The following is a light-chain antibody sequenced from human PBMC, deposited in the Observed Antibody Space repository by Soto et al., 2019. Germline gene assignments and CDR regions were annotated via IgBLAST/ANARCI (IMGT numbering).Light chain of an antibody. CDR1: QSIRTW. CDR3: QQYDRFPIT. Sequence: DIQMTQSPSTLSASIGDSVTITCRASQSIRTWLAWHQQKPGKAPNLLIYRASSLGSGVSSRFSGSGSGTEFTLTISNLQPGDFATYYCQQYDRFPITFGQGTRLEMK. CDR2: RAS. J-gene: IGKJ5*01. V-gene: IGKV1-5*03.